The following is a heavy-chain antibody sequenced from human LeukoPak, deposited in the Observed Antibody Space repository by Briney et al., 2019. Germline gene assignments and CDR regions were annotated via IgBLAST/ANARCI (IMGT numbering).Heavy chain of an antibody. Sequence: PSQTLSLTCAVSGGSISSGGYSWSWIRQPPGKGLEWIGYIYHSGSTCYNPSLKSRVSISVDRSKNQFSLKLSSVTAADTAVYYCARGNYDILTGYYIDWFDPWGQGTLVTVSS. V-gene: IGHV4-30-2*01. J-gene: IGHJ5*02. D-gene: IGHD3-9*01. CDR3: ARGNYDILTGYYIDWFDP. CDR2: IYHSGST. CDR1: GGSISSGGYS.